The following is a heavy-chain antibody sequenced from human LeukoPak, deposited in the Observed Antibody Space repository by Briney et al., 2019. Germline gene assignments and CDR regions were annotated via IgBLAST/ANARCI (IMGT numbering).Heavy chain of an antibody. CDR1: GFTVSSNY. J-gene: IGHJ4*02. D-gene: IGHD2-15*01. CDR3: ARGYCRGGSCYYFDY. Sequence: PGGSLRLSCGAWGFTVSSNYMSWVRQAPGKGLEWVSVIYSGGSTYYADSVKGRFTISRDNSKNTLYLQMNSLRAEDTAVYYCARGYCRGGSCYYFDYWGQGTLVTVSS. CDR2: IYSGGST. V-gene: IGHV3-53*01.